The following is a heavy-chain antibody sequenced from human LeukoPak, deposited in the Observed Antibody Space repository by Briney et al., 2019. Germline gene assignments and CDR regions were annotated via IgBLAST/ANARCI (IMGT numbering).Heavy chain of an antibody. CDR1: GFTFSNAG. CDR3: AKRGAPAAFDH. CDR2: ISGTCAST. J-gene: IGHJ4*02. D-gene: IGHD2-2*01. Sequence: GGSLRLSCVGAGFTFSNAGMTWVRQAPGKGLEWVSSISGTCASTYYGDSVKGRFTISRDNSKNTVYLQMNSLRAEDTAVYYCAKRGAPAAFDHWGQGTLVTVSS. V-gene: IGHV3-23*02.